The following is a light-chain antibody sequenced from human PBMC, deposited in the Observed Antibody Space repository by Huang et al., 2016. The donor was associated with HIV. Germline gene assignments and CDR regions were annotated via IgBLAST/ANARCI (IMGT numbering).Light chain of an antibody. V-gene: IGKV3-15*01. CDR2: ATS. CDR1: QGVRDK. CDR3: QQYESWPPLT. J-gene: IGKJ4*01. Sequence: EIVMTQSPDTLSVSPGARATLSCRASQGVRDKLAWYQQKPGQAPRLLLHATSTRAAGVPARLSGSGSGTEFTLTISSLQSEDCGVYYCQQYESWPPLTFGGGTKVEIK.